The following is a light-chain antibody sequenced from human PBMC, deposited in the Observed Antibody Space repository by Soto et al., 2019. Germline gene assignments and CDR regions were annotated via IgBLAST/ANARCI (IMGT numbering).Light chain of an antibody. CDR1: QIISTY. V-gene: IGKV1-39*01. CDR2: AAL. J-gene: IGKJ2*01. Sequence: DIQMTQSPSSLSASVGDEVTITCRASQIISTYLNWYQQKPGKAPKLLINAALTLQAGVPPMFSASGSGTDFTLTSTGLQPEDFATYYCQESFSTLYTFGQGTKVEIK. CDR3: QESFSTLYT.